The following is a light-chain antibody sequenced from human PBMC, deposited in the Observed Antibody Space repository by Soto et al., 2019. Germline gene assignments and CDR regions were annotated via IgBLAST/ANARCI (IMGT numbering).Light chain of an antibody. CDR1: NSNIGTGFD. J-gene: IGLJ2*01. CDR3: QSYDSSLGGHVV. Sequence: QSVLTQPPSVSGAPGQRVTISCTGSNSNIGTGFDVHWYQQLPGSAPKLLIYGNNNRPSGVPDRFSGSRSGTSASLAITGLQAEDEADYYCQSYDSSLGGHVVFGGGTKLTVL. CDR2: GNN. V-gene: IGLV1-40*01.